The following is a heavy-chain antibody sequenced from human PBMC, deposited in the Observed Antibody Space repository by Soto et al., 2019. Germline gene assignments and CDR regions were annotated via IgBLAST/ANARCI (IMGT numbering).Heavy chain of an antibody. J-gene: IGHJ5*02. CDR1: GYTFTSYG. Sequence: ASVKVSCKASGYTFTSYGITWVRQAPGQGLEWMGWISTYNGNTNYAQNLQGRVTMTTDTFTNTAYMELRSLRSDDTAVYYCARTYGNSWYSPWGQGTLVTVYS. CDR2: ISTYNGNT. CDR3: ARTYGNSWYSP. V-gene: IGHV1-18*01. D-gene: IGHD6-13*01.